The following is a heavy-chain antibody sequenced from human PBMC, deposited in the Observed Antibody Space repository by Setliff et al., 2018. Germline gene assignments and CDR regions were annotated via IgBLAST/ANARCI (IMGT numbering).Heavy chain of an antibody. CDR1: GGSFSGYH. Sequence: PSETLSLTCAVYGGSFSGYHWSWIRQSPGKGLAWIGSIYHSGSTYFNPSLKSRVTISVDXSKNQFSLXLNSVTAADTTVYYCARAVPRGATPDYWYFDLWGRGTLVTVSS. CDR3: ARAVPRGATPDYWYFDL. CDR2: IYHSGST. V-gene: IGHV4-34*01. D-gene: IGHD2-2*01. J-gene: IGHJ2*01.